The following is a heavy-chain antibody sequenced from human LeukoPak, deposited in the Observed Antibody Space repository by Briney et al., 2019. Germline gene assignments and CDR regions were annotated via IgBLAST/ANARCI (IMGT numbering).Heavy chain of an antibody. CDR3: ARGQYYDILGSSTQVSWFDP. D-gene: IGHD3-9*01. CDR1: GGSISSNSYY. CDR2: IYYSGST. Sequence: SETLSLTCAVSGGSISSNSYYWGWIRQPPGKGLEWIGNIYYSGSTNYNPSLKSRVTISVDTSKNQFSLKLSSVTAADTAVYYCARGQYYDILGSSTQVSWFDPWGQGTLVTVSS. J-gene: IGHJ5*02. V-gene: IGHV4-39*07.